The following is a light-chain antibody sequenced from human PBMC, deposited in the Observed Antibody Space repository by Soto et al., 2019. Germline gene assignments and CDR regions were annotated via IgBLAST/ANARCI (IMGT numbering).Light chain of an antibody. V-gene: IGKV3-20*01. J-gene: IGKJ1*01. CDR3: QHYGTSSWT. CDR1: QSVSNRY. Sequence: EIVLTQSPGTLSLSPGERATLSCRASQSVSNRYLAWYQQKPGQAPRLLIFGASSMATGIPDRFSGSGSGTDFTLTISRLEPEDFAVYYCQHYGTSSWTFGQGTRVDIK. CDR2: GAS.